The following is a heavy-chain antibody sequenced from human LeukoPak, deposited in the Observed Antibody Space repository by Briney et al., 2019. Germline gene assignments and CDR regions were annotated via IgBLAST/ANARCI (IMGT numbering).Heavy chain of an antibody. J-gene: IGHJ3*02. V-gene: IGHV3-7*01. Sequence: GGSLRLSCAASGFTFSNYWMTWVRQAPGKGLEWVASIKEDGSEKYYVXSVKGRFTISRDNAKKSLCLQMNNLRAEDTALYYCAKGPGDFDASDIWGQGTMVTVSS. CDR1: GFTFSNYW. CDR3: AKGPGDFDASDI. D-gene: IGHD1-14*01. CDR2: IKEDGSEK.